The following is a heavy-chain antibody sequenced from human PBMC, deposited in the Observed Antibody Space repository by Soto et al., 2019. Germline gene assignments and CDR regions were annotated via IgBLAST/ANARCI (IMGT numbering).Heavy chain of an antibody. CDR3: AKTDYDFWSGYPSDAFDI. CDR2: ISYDGSNK. Sequence: QVQLVESGGGVVQPGRSLRLSCAASGFTFSSYGMHWVRQAPGKGLEWVAVISYDGSNKYYADSVKGRFTISRDNSKNTXXLQMNSMRAEDTAVYYCAKTDYDFWSGYPSDAFDIWGQGTMVTVSS. V-gene: IGHV3-30*18. CDR1: GFTFSSYG. D-gene: IGHD3-3*01. J-gene: IGHJ3*02.